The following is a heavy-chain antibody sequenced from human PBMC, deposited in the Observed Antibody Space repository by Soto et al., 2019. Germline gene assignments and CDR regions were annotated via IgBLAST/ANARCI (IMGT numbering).Heavy chain of an antibody. CDR3: TTGLMRRQGAFDI. CDR1: GFTFSNAC. V-gene: IGHV3-15*01. CDR2: IKSKTDAGTT. Sequence: EVQLVESGGGLVKPGGSLRLSCAASGFTFSNACMSWVRQAPGKGLEWVARIKSKTDAGTTDYAAPVKDRFTVSRDESKYTWYRQMNSLKTEDSAVYYWTTGLMRRQGAFDIGGQGTMVTVSS. J-gene: IGHJ3*02.